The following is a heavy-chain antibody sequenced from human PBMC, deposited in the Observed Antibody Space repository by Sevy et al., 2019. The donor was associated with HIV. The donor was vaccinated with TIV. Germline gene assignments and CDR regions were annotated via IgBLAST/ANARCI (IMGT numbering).Heavy chain of an antibody. Sequence: GGSLRLSCAASGFTFSSYWMSWVRQAPGKGLEWVANIKQDGSEKYYVDSVKGRFTISRDNARNSLYLQMNSLRAEDTAVYYCARDIVVVVAATYLSDAFDIWGQGTMVTVSS. V-gene: IGHV3-7*01. CDR1: GFTFSSYW. CDR3: ARDIVVVVAATYLSDAFDI. CDR2: IKQDGSEK. D-gene: IGHD2-15*01. J-gene: IGHJ3*02.